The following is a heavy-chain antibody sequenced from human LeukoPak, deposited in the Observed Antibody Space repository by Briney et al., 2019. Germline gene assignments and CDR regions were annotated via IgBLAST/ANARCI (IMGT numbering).Heavy chain of an antibody. CDR3: ARDRLQYSYGYDY. V-gene: IGHV3-11*05. D-gene: IGHD5-18*01. CDR1: GFTFSDFY. J-gene: IGHJ4*02. Sequence: GGSLRLSCAASGFTFSDFYMSWIRQAPGKGLEWVSYISSTGSYTDYADSVKGRFTISRDNAKNSLYLQMHSLRAEDTAVYYCARDRLQYSYGYDYWGQGTLVTVSS. CDR2: ISSTGSYT.